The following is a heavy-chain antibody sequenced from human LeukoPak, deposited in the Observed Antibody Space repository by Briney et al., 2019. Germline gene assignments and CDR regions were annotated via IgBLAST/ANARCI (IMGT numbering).Heavy chain of an antibody. J-gene: IGHJ6*03. CDR1: GFTFSSYN. CDR3: ARDPYSGNYGAYYYYYMDV. D-gene: IGHD1-26*01. V-gene: IGHV3-21*06. CDR2: ITSSSSYI. Sequence: GGSLRLSCAASGFTFSSYNMNWVRQAPGKGLEWVSSITSSSSYIYYADSVKGRFTISGDNAKNSLYLQMDSLRVEDTAEYYCARDPYSGNYGAYYYYYMDVWGKGTTVTVSS.